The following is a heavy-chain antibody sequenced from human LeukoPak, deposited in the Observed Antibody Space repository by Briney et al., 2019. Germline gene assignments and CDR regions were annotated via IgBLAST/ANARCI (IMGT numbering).Heavy chain of an antibody. Sequence: GASVKVSCKASGYTFTSYGINWVRQAPGQGHEWKGWISVYNGDTNYVKKMQGRGTMTTDTSTNTAYMELRSLRSDDTAVYYCARGPGIAVAGVFDYWGQGSLVTVSS. CDR2: ISVYNGDT. J-gene: IGHJ4*02. CDR3: ARGPGIAVAGVFDY. CDR1: GYTFTSYG. V-gene: IGHV1-18*04. D-gene: IGHD6-19*01.